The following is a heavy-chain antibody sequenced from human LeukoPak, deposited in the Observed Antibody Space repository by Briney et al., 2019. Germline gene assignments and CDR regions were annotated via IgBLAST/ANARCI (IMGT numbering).Heavy chain of an antibody. J-gene: IGHJ4*02. V-gene: IGHV1-46*01. CDR3: ARDVRIAAAGMRSYFDY. Sequence: ASVKVSCKASGYTFTSYYMHWVRQAPGQGLEWMGIINPSGGSTSYAQKFQGRVTMTRDTSTSTVYMELSSLRSEDTAVYYCARDVRIAAAGMRSYFDYWGQGTLVTVSS. CDR1: GYTFTSYY. D-gene: IGHD6-13*01. CDR2: INPSGGST.